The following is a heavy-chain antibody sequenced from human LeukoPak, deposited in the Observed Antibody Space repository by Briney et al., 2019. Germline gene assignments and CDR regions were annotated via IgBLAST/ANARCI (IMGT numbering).Heavy chain of an antibody. CDR2: IYYSGST. V-gene: IGHV4-30-4*01. J-gene: IGHJ4*02. Sequence: SQTLSLTCTVSGGSISSGDYYWSWIRQPPGKGLEWIGYIYYSGSTYYNPSLKSRVTTSVDTPKDQFSLKLSSVTAADTAVYYCARVYSSGYYDRRFDYWGQGTLVTVSS. D-gene: IGHD3-22*01. CDR1: GGSISSGDYY. CDR3: ARVYSSGYYDRRFDY.